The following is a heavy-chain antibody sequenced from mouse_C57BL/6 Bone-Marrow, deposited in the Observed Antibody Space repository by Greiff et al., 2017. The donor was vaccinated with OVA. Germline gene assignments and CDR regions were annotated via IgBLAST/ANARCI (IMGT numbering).Heavy chain of an antibody. CDR1: GYTFTDYY. V-gene: IGHV1-19*01. CDR3: ARGGGRYAMDY. J-gene: IGHJ4*01. Sequence: VQLKQSGPVLVKPGASVKMSCKASGYTFTDYYMNWVKQSHGKSLEWIGVINPYNGGTSYNQKFKGKATLTLDKSSSTAYMELNSLTSEDSAVYYCARGGGRYAMDYWGQGTSVTVSS. CDR2: INPYNGGT.